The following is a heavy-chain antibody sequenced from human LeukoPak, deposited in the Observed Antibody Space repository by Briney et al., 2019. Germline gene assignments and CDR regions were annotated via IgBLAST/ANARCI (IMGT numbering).Heavy chain of an antibody. V-gene: IGHV3-23*01. Sequence: WGSLRLSCAASGFTFSSYAMSWVRQAPGKGLEWVSAISGSGGSTYYADSVKGRFTISRDNSKNTLYLQMNSLRAEDTAVYYCAKDKSPRRLLWFGELLYYFDYWGQGTLVTVSS. CDR3: AKDKSPRRLLWFGELLYYFDY. CDR1: GFTFSSYA. CDR2: ISGSGGST. J-gene: IGHJ4*02. D-gene: IGHD3-10*01.